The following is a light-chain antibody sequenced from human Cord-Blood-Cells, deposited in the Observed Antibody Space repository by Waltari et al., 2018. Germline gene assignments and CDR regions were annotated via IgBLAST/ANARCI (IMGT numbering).Light chain of an antibody. CDR2: DVS. V-gene: IGLV2-14*01. CDR3: SSYTSSSTLGVV. Sequence: QSALTQPASVSGSPGQSITLSCTGPSSAVGGYNYVSWYQQHPGKAPKLMIYDVSNRPSGVSNRFSGSKSGNTASLTISGLQAEDEADYYCSSYTSSSTLGVVFGGGTKLTVL. CDR1: SSAVGGYNY. J-gene: IGLJ2*01.